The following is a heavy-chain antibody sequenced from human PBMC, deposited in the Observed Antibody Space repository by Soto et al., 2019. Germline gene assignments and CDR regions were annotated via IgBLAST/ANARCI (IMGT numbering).Heavy chain of an antibody. J-gene: IGHJ4*02. V-gene: IGHV1-18*01. Sequence: QVQLVQSGAEVKKPGASVKVSCKASGYTFTSYGISWVRQAPGQGLEWMGWISAYNGNTNYAQKPQGRVTLTTDTSTSTAYMELRSLRSDDTAVYYCARDQRRTYYYDSSGYSSYWGQGTLVTVSS. CDR1: GYTFTSYG. CDR3: ARDQRRTYYYDSSGYSSY. D-gene: IGHD3-22*01. CDR2: ISAYNGNT.